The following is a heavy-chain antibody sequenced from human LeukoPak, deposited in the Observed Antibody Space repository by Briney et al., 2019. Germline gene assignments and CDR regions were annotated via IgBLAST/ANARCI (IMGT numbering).Heavy chain of an antibody. CDR1: GFTFSAYA. D-gene: IGHD3-10*02. CDR3: ARDLHYYVAMEV. V-gene: IGHV3-23*05. J-gene: IGHJ6*02. Sequence: GGSLRLSCEASGFTFSAYAMTWVRQAPGKGLEWVSSIGSDNKPNYSESVKGRFAISRDNSKSMLFLQLNSLRAEDTALYYCARDLHYYVAMEVWGQGTTVTGSS. CDR2: IGSDNKP.